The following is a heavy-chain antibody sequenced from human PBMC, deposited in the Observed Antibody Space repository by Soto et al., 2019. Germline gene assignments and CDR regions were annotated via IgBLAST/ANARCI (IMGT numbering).Heavy chain of an antibody. V-gene: IGHV4-39*01. CDR1: GDSLSSSSNY. Sequence: SETLSLTCSVSGDSLSSSSNYWSWIRQPPGKGLEWIGSIFYSGTTQYNPSLKSRVTISIDTSKNQFSLKLSSVTAADTAVYYCARRNPSGTYRHFNYWGQGTLVTVSS. CDR3: ARRNPSGTYRHFNY. CDR2: IFYSGTT. D-gene: IGHD3-16*02. J-gene: IGHJ4*02.